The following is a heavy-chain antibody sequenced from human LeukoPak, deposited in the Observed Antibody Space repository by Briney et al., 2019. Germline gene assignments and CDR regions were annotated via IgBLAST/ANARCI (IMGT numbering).Heavy chain of an antibody. CDR2: IYYSGST. Sequence: SETLSLTCTVSGGSISSYYWNWIRQPPGKGLEWIGYIYYSGSTNYNPSLKSRVTISVDTSKNQFSLKLSSVTAADTAVYYCARDVRGSGWYFDYWGQGTLVTVSS. V-gene: IGHV4-59*01. D-gene: IGHD6-19*01. J-gene: IGHJ4*02. CDR3: ARDVRGSGWYFDY. CDR1: GGSISSYY.